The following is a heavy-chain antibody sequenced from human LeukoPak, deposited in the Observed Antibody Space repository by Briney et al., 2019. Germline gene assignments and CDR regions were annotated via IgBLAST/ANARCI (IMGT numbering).Heavy chain of an antibody. CDR3: ARQRYYYDSSGYYPLGSTSIEYFDY. J-gene: IGHJ4*02. CDR2: IYYSGST. Sequence: SETLSLTCTVSGGSISSSSYYWGWIRQPPGKGLEWIGSIYYSGSTYYNPSLKSRVTISVDTSKNQFSLKLSSVTAADTAVYYCARQRYYYDSSGYYPLGSTSIEYFDYWGQGTLVTVSS. D-gene: IGHD3-22*01. CDR1: GGSISSSSYY. V-gene: IGHV4-39*01.